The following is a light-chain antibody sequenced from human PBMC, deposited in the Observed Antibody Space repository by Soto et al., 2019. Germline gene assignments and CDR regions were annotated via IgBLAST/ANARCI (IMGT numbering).Light chain of an antibody. CDR1: QSVSSY. CDR3: QQRSNWPGT. J-gene: IGKJ2*01. V-gene: IGKV3-11*01. CDR2: DAS. Sequence: EIVLTQSPATLSLSPGERATLSCRSRQSVSSYLAWYQQKPCQAPRLLIYDASNRATGITARFSGSGSGTDFTLTISSLEPEDLAVDYCQQRSNWPGTCGQGTKLEIK.